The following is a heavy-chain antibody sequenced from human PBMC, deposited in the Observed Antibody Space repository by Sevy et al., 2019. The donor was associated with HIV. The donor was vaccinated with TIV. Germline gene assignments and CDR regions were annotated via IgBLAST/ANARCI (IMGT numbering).Heavy chain of an antibody. D-gene: IGHD6-13*01. J-gene: IGHJ4*02. CDR3: TRWKAAQSIFDY. Sequence: GGYLRLSCTASGFTFGDYCMSWVRQAPGKGLEWVAFLKSDVYGGTVEHAASVRGRFVISRDDSKTIAYLQMNDLKTEDTGVYYCTRWKAAQSIFDYWGQGDLVTVSS. CDR1: GFTFGDYC. V-gene: IGHV3-49*04. CDR2: LKSDVYGGTV.